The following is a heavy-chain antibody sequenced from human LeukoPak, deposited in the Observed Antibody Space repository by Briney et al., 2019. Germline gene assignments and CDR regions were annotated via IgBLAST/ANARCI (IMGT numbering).Heavy chain of an antibody. Sequence: GGSLRLSCAASGFTFSSYSMNWVRQAPGKGLEWVSYISSSSSTIYYADSVKGRFTISRDNAKNSLYLQMNSLRAEDTAVYYCARGQYYDSSGYYLWGQGTLVTVSS. D-gene: IGHD3-22*01. CDR3: ARGQYYDSSGYYL. CDR2: ISSSSSTI. J-gene: IGHJ5*02. V-gene: IGHV3-48*01. CDR1: GFTFSSYS.